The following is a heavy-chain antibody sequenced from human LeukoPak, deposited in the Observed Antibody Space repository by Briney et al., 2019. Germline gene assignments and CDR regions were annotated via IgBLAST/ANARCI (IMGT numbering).Heavy chain of an antibody. J-gene: IGHJ4*02. CDR2: IYYSGST. Sequence: SETLSLTCSVSAGSISSSSYYWGWIRQAPGKGLEWIGTIYYSGSTYYNSSLKSRVTLSVDTSKNQFSLKLSSVTAADTAVYYCASAWELASGFDYWGQGTLVTVSS. CDR1: AGSISSSSYY. CDR3: ASAWELASGFDY. V-gene: IGHV4-39*07. D-gene: IGHD1-26*01.